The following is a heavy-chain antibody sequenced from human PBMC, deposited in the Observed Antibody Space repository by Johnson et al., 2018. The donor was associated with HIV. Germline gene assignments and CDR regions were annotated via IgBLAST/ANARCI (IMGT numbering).Heavy chain of an antibody. CDR3: AKHIVVGAIRRGGAFDI. CDR1: GFTVSSYA. V-gene: IGHV3-23*04. J-gene: IGHJ3*02. Sequence: VQLVESGGGLVQPGGSLRLSCAASGFTVSSYAMSWVRQAPGKGLEWVSAISGSGGRPYYADSVQGRLTTSSDNSKNTLYPQLNSLRAEDTAVYYCAKHIVVGAIRRGGAFDIWGQGTMVTVSS. CDR2: ISGSGGRP. D-gene: IGHD3-22*01.